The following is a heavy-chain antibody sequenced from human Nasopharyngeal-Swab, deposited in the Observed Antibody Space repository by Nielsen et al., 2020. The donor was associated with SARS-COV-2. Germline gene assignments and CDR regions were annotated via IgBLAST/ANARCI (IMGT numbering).Heavy chain of an antibody. D-gene: IGHD3-10*01. CDR2: ISSGSSYT. Sequence: WIRQPPGKGLEWVSYISSGSSYTNYADSVKGRFTISRDNAKNSLYLQMNSLRAEDTAVYYCARETGRITMVRGVIILDYMDVWGKGTTVTVSS. J-gene: IGHJ6*03. CDR3: ARETGRITMVRGVIILDYMDV. V-gene: IGHV3-11*06.